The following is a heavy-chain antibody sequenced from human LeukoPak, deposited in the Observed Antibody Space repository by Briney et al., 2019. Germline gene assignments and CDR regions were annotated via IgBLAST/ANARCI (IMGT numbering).Heavy chain of an antibody. D-gene: IGHD4-17*01. J-gene: IGHJ5*02. CDR2: ISGSGGST. Sequence: WGSLRLSCAASGFTFSSYGMSWVRQAPGKGLEWVSAISGSGGSTYYADSVKGRFTISRDNSKNTLYLQMNSLRAEDTAVYYCAKDRRSTVTTKYNWFDPWGQGTLVTVSS. V-gene: IGHV3-23*01. CDR3: AKDRRSTVTTKYNWFDP. CDR1: GFTFSSYG.